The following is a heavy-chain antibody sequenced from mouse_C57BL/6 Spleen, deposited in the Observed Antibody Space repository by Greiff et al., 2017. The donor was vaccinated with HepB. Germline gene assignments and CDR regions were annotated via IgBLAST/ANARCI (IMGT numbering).Heavy chain of an antibody. Sequence: VKLMESGAELVKPGASVKISCKASGYAFSSYWMNWVKQRPGKGLEWIGQIYPGDGDTNYNGKFKGKATLTADKSSSTAYMQLSSLTSEDSAVYFCASAVTTTGTAWFADWGQGTLVTVSA. CDR3: ASAVTTTGTAWFAD. D-gene: IGHD2-2*01. J-gene: IGHJ3*01. CDR1: GYAFSSYW. V-gene: IGHV1-80*01. CDR2: IYPGDGDT.